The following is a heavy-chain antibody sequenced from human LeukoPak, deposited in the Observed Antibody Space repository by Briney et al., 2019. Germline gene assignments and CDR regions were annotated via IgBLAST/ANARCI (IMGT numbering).Heavy chain of an antibody. V-gene: IGHV3-21*01. CDR3: ARDPYSGNLGPTYYYYMDV. CDR1: GFTFSSYN. J-gene: IGHJ6*03. Sequence: GGSLRLSCAASGFTFSSYNMNWVRQAPGKGLEWVSAITTSSAYKYYADSVRGRFTISRDNAKNSLYLQMNSLRDDDTAVYYCARDPYSGNLGPTYYYYMDVWGKGTTVTVSS. D-gene: IGHD1-26*01. CDR2: ITTSSAYK.